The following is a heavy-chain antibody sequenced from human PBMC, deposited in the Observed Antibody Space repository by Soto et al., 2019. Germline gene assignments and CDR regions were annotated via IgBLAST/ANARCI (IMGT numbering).Heavy chain of an antibody. J-gene: IGHJ4*02. CDR3: ARARDTAMVHFDY. CDR2: IIPILGIA. Sequence: QVQLVQSGAEVKKPGSSVKVSCKASAGTFSSYTISWVRQAPGQGLELMGRIIPILGIANYAQKFQGRVTITADKSTSTAYMELSSLRSEDTAVYYCARARDTAMVHFDYWGQGTLVTLSS. D-gene: IGHD5-18*01. CDR1: AGTFSSYT. V-gene: IGHV1-69*02.